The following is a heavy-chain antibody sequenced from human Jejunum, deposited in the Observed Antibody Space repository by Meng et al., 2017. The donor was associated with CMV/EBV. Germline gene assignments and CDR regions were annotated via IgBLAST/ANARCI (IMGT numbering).Heavy chain of an antibody. CDR1: GFSVSSSA. CDR3: AKGSADGYNGLFDY. V-gene: IGHV3-23*01. J-gene: IGHJ4*02. D-gene: IGHD5-24*01. CDR2: FSRSGEST. Sequence: APGFSVSSSALSGVRQAPGKGLEWVSGFSRSGESTYYADSVRGRFTISRDNSKNTLYLQMNSLRAEDTALYYCAKGSADGYNGLFDYWGQGALVTVSS.